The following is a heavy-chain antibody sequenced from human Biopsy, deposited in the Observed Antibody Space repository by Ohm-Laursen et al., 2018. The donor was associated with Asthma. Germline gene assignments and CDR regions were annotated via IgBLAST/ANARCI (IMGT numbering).Heavy chain of an antibody. CDR2: IIPIFGTA. CDR3: ARGPNYHGSGRAPIGMDV. J-gene: IGHJ6*02. Sequence: SSVKVSCKTSGGTFSSYAISWVRQAPGQGLEWMGGIIPIFGTANYAQKFQGRVTITADESTSTAYMELSSLRSEDTAVYYCARGPNYHGSGRAPIGMDVWGQGTTVTVSS. D-gene: IGHD3-10*01. CDR1: GGTFSSYA. V-gene: IGHV1-69*01.